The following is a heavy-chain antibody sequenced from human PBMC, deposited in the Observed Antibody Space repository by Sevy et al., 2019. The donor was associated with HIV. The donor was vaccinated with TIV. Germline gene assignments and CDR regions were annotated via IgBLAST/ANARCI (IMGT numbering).Heavy chain of an antibody. CDR1: GGSFSDFY. V-gene: IGHV4-34*01. CDR2: INHREVT. J-gene: IGHJ4*02. CDR3: VRFDTKIKIFGVPRGAY. Sequence: SETLSLTCTVYGGSFSDFYWNWIRQSPGKGLEWIGEINHREVTNYNPSLKSRATISADASNRQFSLKLTSVTAADTAVYYCVRFDTKIKIFGVPRGAYWGREPWSPSPQ. D-gene: IGHD3-3*01.